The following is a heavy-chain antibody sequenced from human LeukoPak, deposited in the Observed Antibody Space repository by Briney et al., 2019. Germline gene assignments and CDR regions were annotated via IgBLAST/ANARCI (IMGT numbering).Heavy chain of an antibody. V-gene: IGHV4-59*01. CDR3: ARGPINGAFDI. Sequence: SETLSLTCTVSGGSISSYYWSWLRQPPGKGLEWIGYIYYSGSTNYNPSLKSRVTISVDTSKNQFSLKLSSVTAADTAVYYCARGPINGAFDIWGQGTMVTVSS. J-gene: IGHJ3*02. CDR1: GGSISSYY. CDR2: IYYSGST. D-gene: IGHD3-9*01.